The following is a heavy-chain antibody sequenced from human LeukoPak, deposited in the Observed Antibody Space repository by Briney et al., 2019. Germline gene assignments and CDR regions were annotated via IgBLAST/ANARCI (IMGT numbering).Heavy chain of an antibody. J-gene: IGHJ4*02. V-gene: IGHV3-23*01. CDR1: GFTFRSHA. Sequence: GGSLRLSCVGSGFTFRSHAMSWVRQAPEKGLEFVSGIYENGGTTYYADSVKGRFSISRDNSKNTLYLQMDSLRGEDTAVYYCAKDFRIGYSAHFDYWGQGALVTVS. D-gene: IGHD2-21*01. CDR2: IYENGGTT. CDR3: AKDFRIGYSAHFDY.